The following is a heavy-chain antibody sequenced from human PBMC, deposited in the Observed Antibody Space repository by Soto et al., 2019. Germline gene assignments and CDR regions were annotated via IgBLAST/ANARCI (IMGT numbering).Heavy chain of an antibody. CDR1: GGSFSGYY. CDR2: INHSGST. V-gene: IGHV4-34*01. D-gene: IGHD3-10*01. CDR3: ARGNQYYYGSGSYYNNWFDP. J-gene: IGHJ5*02. Sequence: NPSETLSLTCAVYGGSFSGYYWSWIRQPPGKGLEWIGEINHSGSTNYNPSPKSRVTISVDTSKNQFSLKLSSVTAADTAVYYCARGNQYYYGSGSYYNNWFDPWGQGTLVTVSS.